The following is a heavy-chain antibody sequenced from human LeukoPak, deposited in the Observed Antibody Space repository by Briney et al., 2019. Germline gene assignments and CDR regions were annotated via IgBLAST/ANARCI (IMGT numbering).Heavy chain of an antibody. CDR1: GFTFSSYE. V-gene: IGHV3-48*03. CDR3: ARDAYGDYRAYYFDY. Sequence: GGSLRLSCAAPGFTFSSYEMNWVRQAPGKGLEWVSYVSSSGSTIYYADSVKGRFTISRDNAKNSLYLQMNSLRAEDTAVYYCARDAYGDYRAYYFDYWGQGTLVTVSS. CDR2: VSSSGSTI. J-gene: IGHJ4*02. D-gene: IGHD4-17*01.